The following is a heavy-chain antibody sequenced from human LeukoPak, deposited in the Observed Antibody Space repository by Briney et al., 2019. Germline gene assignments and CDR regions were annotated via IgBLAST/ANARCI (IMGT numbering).Heavy chain of an antibody. CDR1: GGSFSNYF. J-gene: IGHJ5*02. CDR2: IYPSGNT. D-gene: IGHD3-10*01. V-gene: IGHV4-4*07. Sequence: SETLSLTCSVSGGSFSNYFWSWVRQPAGKGLEWIGRIYPSGNTNYNPSLKSRVTISVDTSKNQFSLKLSSVTAADTAVYYCARVKRYYYGSGENWFDPWGQGTLVTVSS. CDR3: ARVKRYYYGSGENWFDP.